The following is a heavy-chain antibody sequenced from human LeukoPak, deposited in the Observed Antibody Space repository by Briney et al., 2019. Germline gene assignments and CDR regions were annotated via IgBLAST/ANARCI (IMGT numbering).Heavy chain of an antibody. Sequence: ASVKVSCKASGYTFTGYYMHWVRQAPGQGLEWMGWINPNSGGTNYAQKFQGRVTMARDTSISTAYMELSRLRSDDTAVYYCARDSFFGVVTPSSYWGQGTLVTVSS. CDR1: GYTFTGYY. CDR3: ARDSFFGVVTPSSY. J-gene: IGHJ4*02. D-gene: IGHD3-3*01. V-gene: IGHV1-2*02. CDR2: INPNSGGT.